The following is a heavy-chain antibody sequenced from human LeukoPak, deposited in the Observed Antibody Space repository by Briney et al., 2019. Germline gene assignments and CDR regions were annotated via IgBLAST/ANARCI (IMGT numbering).Heavy chain of an antibody. J-gene: IGHJ3*02. Sequence: SVKVSCKASGGTFSSYAISWVRQAPGQGLEWMGRIIPIFGIANYAQKFQGRVTITADKSTSTAYMELSRLRSEDTAVYYCARDPHGSGWYIDDAFDIWGQGTMVTVSS. CDR2: IIPIFGIA. V-gene: IGHV1-69*04. CDR1: GGTFSSYA. D-gene: IGHD6-19*01. CDR3: ARDPHGSGWYIDDAFDI.